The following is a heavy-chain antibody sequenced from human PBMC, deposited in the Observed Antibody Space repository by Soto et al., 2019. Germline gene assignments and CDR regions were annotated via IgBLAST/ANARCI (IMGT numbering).Heavy chain of an antibody. D-gene: IGHD1-1*01. J-gene: IGHJ6*02. V-gene: IGHV3-23*01. Sequence: EVQLLESGGRLVQPGGSLRLSCAASGFSFSTFAMTWVRQAPGKGLEWVSGIDDSGVGTYHADSVKGRLTISRDNSKTMLYLQMDSLRGEDTAVYYCVKGQSNTWSTTGGMDVWGQGTTVTVSS. CDR3: VKGQSNTWSTTGGMDV. CDR2: IDDSGVGT. CDR1: GFSFSTFA.